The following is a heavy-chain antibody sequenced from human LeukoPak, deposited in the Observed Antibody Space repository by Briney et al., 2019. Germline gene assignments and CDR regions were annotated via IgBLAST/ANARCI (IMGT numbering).Heavy chain of an antibody. CDR3: ARLGGGHSSSWYDAFDI. CDR2: IRYDGSNK. Sequence: GGSLRLSCAASGFTFSSYGMHWVRQAPGKGLEWVAFIRYDGSNKYYADSVKGRFTISRDNAENSLYLQMNSLRAEDTAVYYCARLGGGHSSSWYDAFDIWGQGTMVTVSS. J-gene: IGHJ3*02. V-gene: IGHV3-30*02. CDR1: GFTFSSYG. D-gene: IGHD6-13*01.